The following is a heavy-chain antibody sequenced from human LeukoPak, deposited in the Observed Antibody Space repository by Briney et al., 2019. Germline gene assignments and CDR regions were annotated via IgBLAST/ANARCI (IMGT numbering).Heavy chain of an antibody. CDR2: ISGSGGST. D-gene: IGHD6-19*01. CDR3: AAWGLAVAGTGIDY. CDR1: GFTFSNYA. Sequence: PGGSLRLSCAASGFTFSNYAMSWVRQAPGKGLEWVSAISGSGGSTYYADSVKGRFTISRDNSKNTLYLQMNSLRAEDTAVYYCAAWGLAVAGTGIDYWGQGTLVTVSS. J-gene: IGHJ4*02. V-gene: IGHV3-23*01.